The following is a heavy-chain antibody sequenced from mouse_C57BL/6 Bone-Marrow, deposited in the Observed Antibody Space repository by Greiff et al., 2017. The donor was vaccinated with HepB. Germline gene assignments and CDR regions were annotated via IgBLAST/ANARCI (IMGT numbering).Heavy chain of an antibody. J-gene: IGHJ4*01. D-gene: IGHD2-3*01. CDR1: GFSFNTYA. CDR3: VIDGYSYYYAMDY. V-gene: IGHV10-1*01. Sequence: EVMLVESGGGLVQPKGSLKLSCAASGFSFNTYAMNWVRQAPGKGLEWVARIRSKSNNYATYYADSVKDRFTISRDDSESMLYLQMNNLKTEDTAMYYCVIDGYSYYYAMDYWGQGTSVTVSS. CDR2: IRSKSNNYAT.